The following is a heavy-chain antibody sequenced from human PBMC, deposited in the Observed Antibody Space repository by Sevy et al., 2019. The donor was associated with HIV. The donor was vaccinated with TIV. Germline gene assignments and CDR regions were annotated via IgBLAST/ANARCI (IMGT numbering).Heavy chain of an antibody. D-gene: IGHD3-3*01. CDR2: IKQDGSEK. CDR3: AREPVYDSNFDY. Sequence: GGSLRLSCAASVFTFSSYWMSWVRQAPGKGLEWVANIKQDGSEKYYVDSVKGRFTISRDNAKNSLYLQMNSLRAEDTAVYYCAREPVYDSNFDYWGQGTLVTVSS. J-gene: IGHJ4*02. V-gene: IGHV3-7*03. CDR1: VFTFSSYW.